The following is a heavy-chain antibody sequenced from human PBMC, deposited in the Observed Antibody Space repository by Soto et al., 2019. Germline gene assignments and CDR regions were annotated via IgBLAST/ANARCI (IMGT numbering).Heavy chain of an antibody. Sequence: SETLSLTCTVSGGSISSYYWSWIRQPPGKGLEWIGYIYYSGSTNYNPSLKSRVTISVDTSKNQFSLKLSSVTAADTAVYYCARRYGGTFDYWGQGTLVIVSS. CDR2: IYYSGST. D-gene: IGHD2-15*01. CDR3: ARRYGGTFDY. J-gene: IGHJ4*02. CDR1: GGSISSYY. V-gene: IGHV4-59*08.